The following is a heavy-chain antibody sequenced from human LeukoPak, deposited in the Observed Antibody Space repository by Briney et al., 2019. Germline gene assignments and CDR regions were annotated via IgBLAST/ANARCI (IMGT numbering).Heavy chain of an antibody. J-gene: IGHJ4*02. CDR3: GTTARAAAGSVY. Sequence: SVKVSCKVSGYTPSEFTMHWVRHTPGKRGEWMEGFDPEESETMYAQKCHGRVTMTEDTSTDTAYMEVSSQTSDDSAVYCGGTTARAAAGSVYWGQGTLVTVSS. CDR1: GYTPSEFT. D-gene: IGHD6-13*01. V-gene: IGHV1-24*01. CDR2: FDPEESET.